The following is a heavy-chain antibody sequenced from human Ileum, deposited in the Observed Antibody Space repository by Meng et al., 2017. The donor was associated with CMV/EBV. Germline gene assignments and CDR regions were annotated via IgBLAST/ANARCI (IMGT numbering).Heavy chain of an antibody. V-gene: IGHV3-23*01. J-gene: IGHJ4*02. CDR1: GLTFISYT. Sequence: CAASGLTFISYTMSWVRQDPGKGLEWVSGISGSGGDTYYADSVKGRFTISRDNSKNTLSLQMNSLRVEDTATYYCVKGGYTSGWYFPVWGQGTLVTVSS. CDR2: ISGSGGDT. CDR3: VKGGYTSGWYFPV. D-gene: IGHD6-13*01.